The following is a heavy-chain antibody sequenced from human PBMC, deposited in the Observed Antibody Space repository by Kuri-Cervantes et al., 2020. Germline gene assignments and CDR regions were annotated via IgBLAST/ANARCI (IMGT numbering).Heavy chain of an antibody. J-gene: IGHJ4*02. CDR2: ISSSRSTI. V-gene: IGHV3-48*01. CDR1: GFIFSNYG. Sequence: GESLKISCAASGFIFSNYGMHWVRQAPGEVLEWVSYISSSRSTIYYADSVKGRFTISRDNAKNSLYLQMNSLRVEDTSIYYCATAVNGSCFNWGQGALVTVSS. CDR3: ATAVNGSCFN. D-gene: IGHD2-15*01.